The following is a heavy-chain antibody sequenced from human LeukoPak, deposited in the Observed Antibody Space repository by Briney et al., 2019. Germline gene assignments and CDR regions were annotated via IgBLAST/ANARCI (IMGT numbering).Heavy chain of an antibody. CDR1: GFTFSSYG. CDR3: ARDPSGYSRYGISDY. CDR2: IWYDGSNT. D-gene: IGHD5-12*01. J-gene: IGHJ4*02. Sequence: GGSLRLSCAASGFTFSSYGMHWVRQAPGKGLEWVAVIWYDGSNTYYADSLKGRSTISRDNSKNILYLQMNSLRAEDTAVYYCARDPSGYSRYGISDYWGQGTLVTVSS. V-gene: IGHV3-33*01.